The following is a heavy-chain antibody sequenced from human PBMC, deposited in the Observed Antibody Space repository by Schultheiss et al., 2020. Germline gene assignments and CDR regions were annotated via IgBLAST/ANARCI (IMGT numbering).Heavy chain of an antibody. CDR2: ISSSSSYI. Sequence: GESLKISCAASGFTFSSYSMNWVRQAPGKGLEWVSSISSSSSYIYYADSVKGRFTISRDNAKNSLYLQMNSLRAEDTAVYYCARDGEAAGDYWGQGTLVTVSS. CDR3: ARDGEAAGDY. J-gene: IGHJ4*02. D-gene: IGHD6-13*01. CDR1: GFTFSSYS. V-gene: IGHV3-21*01.